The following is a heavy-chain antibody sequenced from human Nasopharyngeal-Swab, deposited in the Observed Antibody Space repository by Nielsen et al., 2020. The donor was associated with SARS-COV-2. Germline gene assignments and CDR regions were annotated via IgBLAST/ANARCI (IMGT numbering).Heavy chain of an antibody. V-gene: IGHV4-39*07. D-gene: IGHD6-13*01. J-gene: IGHJ2*01. CDR2: IYYSGST. Sequence: GSLRLSCTVSGGSISSSSYYWGWIRQPPGEGLVWIGSIYYSGSTYYNPSLKSRVTISVDTSKNQFSLKLSSVTAADTAVYYCARDRQQQLVLGYFDLWGRGTLVTVSS. CDR1: GGSISSSSYY. CDR3: ARDRQQQLVLGYFDL.